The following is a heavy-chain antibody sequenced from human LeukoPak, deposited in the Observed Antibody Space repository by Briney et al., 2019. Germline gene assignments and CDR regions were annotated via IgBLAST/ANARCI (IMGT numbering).Heavy chain of an antibody. CDR3: ARENCGHWDSSGYCSFDY. CDR1: GGTFSSYA. Sequence: GSSVKVSCKASGGTFSSYAISWVRQAPGQGLEWMGWINPNSGGTNYAQKFQGWVTMTRDTSISTAYMELSRLRSDDTAVYYCARENCGHWDSSGYCSFDYWGQGTLVTVSS. V-gene: IGHV1-2*04. J-gene: IGHJ4*02. D-gene: IGHD3-22*01. CDR2: INPNSGGT.